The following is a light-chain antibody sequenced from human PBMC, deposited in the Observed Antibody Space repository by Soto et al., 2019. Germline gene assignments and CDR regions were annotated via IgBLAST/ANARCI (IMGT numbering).Light chain of an antibody. J-gene: IGKJ1*01. CDR3: HHYGDFPST. Sequence: EIVLTQFPGTLSLSPGERATLSCRASQSIISNSLAWYQQRLGQAPRVLIYGASSRATGIPDRFSGSGSGADFTLNISRLEPEDFATYYCHHYGDFPSTFGHGTKVEIK. CDR1: QSIISNS. CDR2: GAS. V-gene: IGKV3-20*01.